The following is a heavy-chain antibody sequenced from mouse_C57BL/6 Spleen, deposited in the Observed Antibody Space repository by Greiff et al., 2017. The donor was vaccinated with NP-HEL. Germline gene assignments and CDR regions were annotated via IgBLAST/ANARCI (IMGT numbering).Heavy chain of an antibody. CDR1: GYSFTGYY. CDR3: ARASANWVFAY. D-gene: IGHD4-1*01. Sequence: VQLQQSGPELVKPGASVKISCKASGYSFTGYYMNWVKQSPEKSLEWIGEINPSTGGTTYNQKFKAKATLTVDKSSSTAYMQLKSLTSEDSAVYYCARASANWVFAYWGQGTLVTVSA. V-gene: IGHV1-42*01. J-gene: IGHJ3*01. CDR2: INPSTGGT.